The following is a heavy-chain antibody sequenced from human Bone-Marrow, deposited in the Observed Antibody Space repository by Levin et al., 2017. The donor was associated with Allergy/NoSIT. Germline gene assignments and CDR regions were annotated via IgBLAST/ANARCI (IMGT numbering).Heavy chain of an antibody. V-gene: IGHV1-2*06. CDR1: GYTFTGYW. Sequence: ASVKVSCKTSGYTFTGYWMHWVRQAPVQGLEWVGRINPNSGVTNYAQKFQGRVTMTRDTSISTAYMELSRLRSDDTAVFYCAKERGAGAWYFDYWGQGTLVTVSS. CDR3: AKERGAGAWYFDY. CDR2: INPNSGVT. D-gene: IGHD2-15*01. J-gene: IGHJ4*02.